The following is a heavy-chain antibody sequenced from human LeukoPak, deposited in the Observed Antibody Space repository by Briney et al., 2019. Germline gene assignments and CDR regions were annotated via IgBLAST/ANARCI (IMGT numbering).Heavy chain of an antibody. CDR2: IGTAGDT. Sequence: PGGSLRLSCVASDFSFSNYDMYWVRQATGKGLEWVSAIGTAGDTYYPGSVKGRFTISRENAKNSLYLQMNSLRAEDTAVYYCARDRGDGYNYNYFDYWGQGTLVTVSS. V-gene: IGHV3-13*01. D-gene: IGHD5-24*01. J-gene: IGHJ4*02. CDR3: ARDRGDGYNYNYFDY. CDR1: DFSFSNYD.